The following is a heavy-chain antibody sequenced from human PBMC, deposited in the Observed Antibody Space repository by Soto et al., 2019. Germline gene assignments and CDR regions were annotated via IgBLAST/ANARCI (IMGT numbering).Heavy chain of an antibody. CDR3: ARDSGYYPRGY. V-gene: IGHV3-66*01. CDR2: IFSGGST. Sequence: GGSLRLSCAASGVTVSSNYISWVRQAPGKGLEWVSVIFSGGSTYYADSVKGRFTISRDNSKNTLYLQMNSLRAEDTAVYYCARDSGYYPRGYWGQGTLVTVPQ. CDR1: GVTVSSNY. D-gene: IGHD3-22*01. J-gene: IGHJ4*02.